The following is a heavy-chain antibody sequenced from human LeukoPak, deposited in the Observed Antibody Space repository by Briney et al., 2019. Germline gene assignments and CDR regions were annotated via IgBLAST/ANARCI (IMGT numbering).Heavy chain of an antibody. J-gene: IGHJ4*02. Sequence: ASVKVSCKASSYTFTNYAFTWVRQAPGQGLEWMGWISAYSGNTGYAQKFQGRVTITRNTSISTAYMELSSLRSEDTAVYYCARGYGNFDYWGQGTLVTVSS. CDR3: ARGYGNFDY. V-gene: IGHV1-8*03. CDR1: SYTFTNYA. D-gene: IGHD4-17*01. CDR2: ISAYSGNT.